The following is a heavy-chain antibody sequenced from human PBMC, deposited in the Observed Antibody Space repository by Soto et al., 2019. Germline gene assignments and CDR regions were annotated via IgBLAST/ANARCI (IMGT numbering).Heavy chain of an antibody. CDR2: IYHSGST. CDR3: ARQGNPRYCSGGSCFAVVDS. J-gene: IGHJ4*02. Sequence: QVQLQESGPGLVKPSETLSLTCTVSGGSIISYYWSWIRQPPGKGLEWIGYIYHSGSTNYNPSLESRLNISVDTSKNQFSLKLSSVTAADTAVYYCARQGNPRYCSGGSCFAVVDSWGQGTLVTVSS. D-gene: IGHD2-15*01. CDR1: GGSIISYY. V-gene: IGHV4-59*08.